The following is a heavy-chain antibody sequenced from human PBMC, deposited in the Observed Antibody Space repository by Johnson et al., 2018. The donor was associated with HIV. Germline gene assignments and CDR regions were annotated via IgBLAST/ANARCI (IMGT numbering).Heavy chain of an antibody. D-gene: IGHD3-10*01. J-gene: IGHJ3*02. CDR3: ARGWFGVLDALDM. Sequence: VQLVESGGGVVRPGGSLRLSCVASGFTFDDYGMSWVRQAPGKGLAWVSGINWNGGRTGYADSVKGRVTISRDHAKNSVSLQMISLRAEDTALYYCARGWFGVLDALDMWGQGTMVTVSS. CDR1: GFTFDDYG. V-gene: IGHV3-20*04. CDR2: INWNGGRT.